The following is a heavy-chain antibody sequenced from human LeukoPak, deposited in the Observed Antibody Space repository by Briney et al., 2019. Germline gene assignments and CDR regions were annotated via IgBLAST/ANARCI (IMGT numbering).Heavy chain of an antibody. J-gene: IGHJ5*02. CDR2: ISAYNGNT. V-gene: IGHV1-18*01. Sequence: GASVKVSCKASGYTFTSYGISWVRQAPGQGLEWMGWISAYNGNTNYAQKLRGRVTMTTDTSTSTAYMELRSLRSDDTAVYYCARDYYYGSGSPNWFDPWGQGTLVTVSS. CDR1: GYTFTSYG. D-gene: IGHD3-10*01. CDR3: ARDYYYGSGSPNWFDP.